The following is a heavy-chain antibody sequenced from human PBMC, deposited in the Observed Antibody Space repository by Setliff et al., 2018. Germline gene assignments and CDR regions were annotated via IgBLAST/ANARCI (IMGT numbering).Heavy chain of an antibody. CDR1: GYPFVGYY. Sequence: ASVKVSCKTSGYPFVGYYIYWMRQAPGQGPEWMGWIDPKSDRTKYAVKFQGRVTMTRDTSINTIYMEVSSLTSDDTAMYYCAKQGDLAFDYWGQGTQVTVSS. J-gene: IGHJ4*02. CDR3: AKQGDLAFDY. V-gene: IGHV1-2*02. CDR2: IDPKSDRT. D-gene: IGHD3-16*01.